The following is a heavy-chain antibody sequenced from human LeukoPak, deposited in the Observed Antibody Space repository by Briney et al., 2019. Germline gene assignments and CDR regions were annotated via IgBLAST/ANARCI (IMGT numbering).Heavy chain of an antibody. V-gene: IGHV4-59*12. D-gene: IGHD3-10*01. CDR3: ARASSGTYYTFDY. CDR1: GGSISGYY. Sequence: PSETLSLTCTVSGGSISGYYWNWIRQPPGKGLEWIAYISYSGSTSYNPSLKSRVTMSVDTSKNQFSLKLLSVTAADTAVYYCARASSGTYYTFDYWGQGTLVTVSS. J-gene: IGHJ4*02. CDR2: ISYSGST.